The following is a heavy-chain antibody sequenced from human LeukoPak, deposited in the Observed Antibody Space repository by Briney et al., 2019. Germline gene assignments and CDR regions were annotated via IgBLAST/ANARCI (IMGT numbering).Heavy chain of an antibody. CDR2: IYYSGST. Sequence: SETLSLTCTVSGGSISSGGYYWSWIRQHPGKGLEWIGYIYYSGSTYYNPSLKSRVTISVDTSKNQFSLKLSSVTAADTAVYYCARDRGRKTSRGSGWYNWFDPWGQGTLVTVSS. CDR1: GGSISSGGYY. D-gene: IGHD6-19*01. J-gene: IGHJ5*02. V-gene: IGHV4-31*03. CDR3: ARDRGRKTSRGSGWYNWFDP.